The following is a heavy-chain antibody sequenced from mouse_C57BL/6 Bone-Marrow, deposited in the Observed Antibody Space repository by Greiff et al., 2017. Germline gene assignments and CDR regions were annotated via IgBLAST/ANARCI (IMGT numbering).Heavy chain of an antibody. CDR3: TCLYYGSIYWYFDV. CDR2: IDPENGDT. J-gene: IGHJ1*03. Sequence: EVKLMESGAELVRPGASVKLSCTASGFNIKDDYMHWVKQRPEQGLEWIGWIDPENGDTEYASKFQGKATITADTSSNTAYLQLSSLTSEDTAVYYCTCLYYGSIYWYFDVWGTGTTVTVSS. D-gene: IGHD1-1*01. V-gene: IGHV14-4*01. CDR1: GFNIKDDY.